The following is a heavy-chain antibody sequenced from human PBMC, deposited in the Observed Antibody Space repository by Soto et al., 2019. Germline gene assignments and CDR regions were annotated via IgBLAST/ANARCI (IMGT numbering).Heavy chain of an antibody. CDR3: ATFDVEMAPADY. CDR1: GGSFSGYY. Sequence: SETLSLTCAVYGGSFSGYYWSWIRQPPGKGLEWIGEINHSGSTNYNPSHKSRVTISVDTSKNQFSLKLSSVTAAYTAVYYCATFDVEMAPADYWGQGTLVTVSS. D-gene: IGHD2-15*01. J-gene: IGHJ4*02. CDR2: INHSGST. V-gene: IGHV4-34*01.